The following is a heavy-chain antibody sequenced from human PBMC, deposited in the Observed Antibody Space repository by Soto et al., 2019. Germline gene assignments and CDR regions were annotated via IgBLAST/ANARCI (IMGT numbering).Heavy chain of an antibody. V-gene: IGHV1-3*01. CDR1: GYTFTSYA. CDR3: ARVGRRYSSSFQNYYGMDV. Sequence: AASVKVSCKASGYTFTSYAMHWVRQAPGQRLEWMGWINAGNGNTKYSQKFQGRVTITRDTSASTAYMELSSLRSEDTAVYYCARVGRRYSSSFQNYYGMDVWGQGTTVTVSS. J-gene: IGHJ6*02. CDR2: INAGNGNT. D-gene: IGHD6-6*01.